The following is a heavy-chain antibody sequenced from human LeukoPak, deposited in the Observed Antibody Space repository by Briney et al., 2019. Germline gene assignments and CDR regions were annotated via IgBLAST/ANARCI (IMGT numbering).Heavy chain of an antibody. CDR2: IQQDGIKK. D-gene: IGHD3-10*01. Sequence: GGSLRLSCAASGFTFSTYRMSWVRQAPGKGLEWVANIQQDGIKKYYVDSVEGRFTISRENAKNSLFLQMSSLRADDTAVYYCGRELDGSVDYWGQGTLVTVSS. CDR1: GFTFSTYR. CDR3: GRELDGSVDY. V-gene: IGHV3-7*01. J-gene: IGHJ4*02.